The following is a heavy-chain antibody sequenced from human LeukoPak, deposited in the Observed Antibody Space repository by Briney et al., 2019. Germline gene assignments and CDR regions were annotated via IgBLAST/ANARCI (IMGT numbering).Heavy chain of an antibody. CDR2: IYHSGTT. Sequence: SETPSLTCTVSAYSISSGYYWGWIRQPPGKGLEWIGSIYHSGTTSYNPSHKSRVTISVDTSKNQISLNLSSVTAADTARYYCARVGSSGYWHYFDNWGQGALVTVSS. J-gene: IGHJ4*02. V-gene: IGHV4-38-2*02. CDR1: AYSISSGYY. D-gene: IGHD3-22*01. CDR3: ARVGSSGYWHYFDN.